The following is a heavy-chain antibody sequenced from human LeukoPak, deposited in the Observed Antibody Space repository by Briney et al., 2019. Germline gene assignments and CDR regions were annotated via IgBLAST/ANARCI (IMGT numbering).Heavy chain of an antibody. CDR2: INPNSGGT. V-gene: IGHV1-2*02. D-gene: IGHD3-10*01. J-gene: IGHJ6*03. CDR1: GYTFTGYY. Sequence: ASVKVSCKASGYTFTGYYMHWVRQAPGQGLEWMGWINPNSGGTNYAQKFQGRVTMTTDTSTSTAYMELRSLRSDDTAVYYCARASGYFYYYMDVWGKGTTVTVSS. CDR3: ARASGYFYYYMDV.